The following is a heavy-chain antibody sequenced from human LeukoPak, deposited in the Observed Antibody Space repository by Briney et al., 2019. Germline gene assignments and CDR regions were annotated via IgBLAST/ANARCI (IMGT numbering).Heavy chain of an antibody. CDR3: ARDSGFSGTQRGEY. Sequence: PGRSLRLSCAASGFTFNNYAMHWVRQAPGKGLQWVAVISYDGSNKYYADSVKGRFTISRDNSKNTLYLQMNSLRAEDTPVYYCARDSGFSGTQRGEYWGQGTLVTVSS. J-gene: IGHJ4*02. V-gene: IGHV3-30*04. CDR2: ISYDGSNK. CDR1: GFTFNNYA. D-gene: IGHD3/OR15-3a*01.